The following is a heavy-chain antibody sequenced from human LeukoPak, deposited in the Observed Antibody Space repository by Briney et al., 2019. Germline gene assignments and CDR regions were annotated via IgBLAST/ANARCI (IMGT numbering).Heavy chain of an antibody. D-gene: IGHD2-15*01. CDR1: GFSFRNYW. V-gene: IGHV3-7*01. CDR2: TKPDGSAE. J-gene: IGHJ4*02. Sequence: GGSLRLSCAASGFSFRNYWMGWVRQAPGKGLEWGVNTKPDGSAEYYADSVRGRFSTSRDNANNLLYLQMNSLRAEDTAVYYCARDGGLHTNFDYWGQGTLVTVSS. CDR3: ARDGGLHTNFDY.